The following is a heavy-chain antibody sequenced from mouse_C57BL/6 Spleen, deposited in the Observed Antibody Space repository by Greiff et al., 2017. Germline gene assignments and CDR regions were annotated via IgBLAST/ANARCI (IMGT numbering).Heavy chain of an antibody. CDR2: INYDGSST. CDR1: GFTFSDYY. V-gene: IGHV5-16*01. Sequence: EVQLVESEGGLVQPGSSMKLSCTASGFTFSDYYMAWVRQVPEKGLEWVANINYDGSSTYYLDSLKSRFIISRDNAKNILYLQMSSLKSEDTATYYCARGAGTYFDYWGQGTTLTVSS. CDR3: ARGAGTYFDY. J-gene: IGHJ2*01. D-gene: IGHD4-1*01.